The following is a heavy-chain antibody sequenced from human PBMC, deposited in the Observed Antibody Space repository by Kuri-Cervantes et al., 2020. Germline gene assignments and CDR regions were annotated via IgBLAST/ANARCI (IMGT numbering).Heavy chain of an antibody. CDR3: ARDTYYYGMDV. CDR2: IKSKTDGGTT. Sequence: GESLKISCAASGFTFSNAWMSWVRQAPGKGLEWVGRIKSKTDGGTTDYAAPVKGRFTISRDDSKNTLYLQMNSLKTEDTAVYYCARDTYYYGMDVWGQGTTVTVSS. CDR1: GFTFSNAW. J-gene: IGHJ6*02. V-gene: IGHV3-15*01.